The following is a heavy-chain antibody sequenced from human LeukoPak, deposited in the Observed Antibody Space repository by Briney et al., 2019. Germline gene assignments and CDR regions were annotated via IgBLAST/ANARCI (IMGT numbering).Heavy chain of an antibody. CDR1: GGSISSYY. J-gene: IGHJ4*02. D-gene: IGHD3-10*01. Sequence: SETLSLTCTVSGGSISSYYWSWLRQPAGKGLEWIARIYTSGSTNYNPSLTSRVTMPVDTSKNQLSLKLSSVTAADTAVYYCARSITMVRGVIYFDYWGQGTLVTVSS. V-gene: IGHV4-4*07. CDR3: ARSITMVRGVIYFDY. CDR2: IYTSGST.